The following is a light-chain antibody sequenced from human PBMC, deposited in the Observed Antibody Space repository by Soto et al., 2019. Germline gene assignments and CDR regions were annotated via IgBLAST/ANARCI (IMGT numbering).Light chain of an antibody. CDR1: HDIGNS. CDR3: QQANSFPIT. J-gene: IGKJ5*01. V-gene: IGKV1-12*01. CDR2: AAS. Sequence: DIQMTQSPPSLSASVGDRVTITCQASHDIGNSLNWYQKKPGKAPNLLIYAASSLQSGVPSRFSGSESGTDFTLTISSLQPEDCAIYFCQQANSFPITFGQGTRLEIK.